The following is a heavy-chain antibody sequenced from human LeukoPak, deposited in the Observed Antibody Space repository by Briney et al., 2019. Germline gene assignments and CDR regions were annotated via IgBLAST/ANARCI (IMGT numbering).Heavy chain of an antibody. V-gene: IGHV3-53*01. J-gene: IGHJ6*02. D-gene: IGHD1-26*01. CDR1: GFTFSSYS. CDR2: IYSGGST. CDR3: ALSGSYYYYYYYGMDV. Sequence: GGSLRLSCAASGFTFSSYSMNWVRQAPGKGLEWVSVIYSGGSTYYADSVKGRFTISRDNSKNTLYLQMNSLRAEDTAVYYCALSGSYYYYYYYGMDVWGQGTTVTVSS.